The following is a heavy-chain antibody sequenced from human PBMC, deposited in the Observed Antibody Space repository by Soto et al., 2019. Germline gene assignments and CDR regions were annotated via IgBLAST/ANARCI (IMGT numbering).Heavy chain of an antibody. CDR3: ARARGIAAAEYYFDY. CDR2: IYHSGST. V-gene: IGHV4-4*02. D-gene: IGHD6-13*01. J-gene: IGHJ4*02. CDR1: SGSIGGSNW. Sequence: SXTLCLSYAVASGSIGGSNWWRCVRQPPGKGLEWIGEIYHSGSTNYNPSLKSRVTISVDKSKNQFSLKLSSVTAADTAVYYCARARGIAAAEYYFDYWGQGTLVTVSS.